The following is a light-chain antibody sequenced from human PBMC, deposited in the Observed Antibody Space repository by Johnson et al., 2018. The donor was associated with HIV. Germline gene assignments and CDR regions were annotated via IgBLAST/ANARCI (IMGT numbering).Light chain of an antibody. CDR2: DTD. CDR3: GTWDNSLSAGV. V-gene: IGLV1-51*01. J-gene: IGLJ1*01. Sequence: QYVLTQPPSVSAAPGQKVTVSCSGSSSNIGNNFVSWYQQVPGTAPKLLIYDTDKRPSGIPDRFSGSKSGTSATLGFSGLQTGYEADYYCGTWDNSLSAGVFGSGTKVTVL. CDR1: SSNIGNNF.